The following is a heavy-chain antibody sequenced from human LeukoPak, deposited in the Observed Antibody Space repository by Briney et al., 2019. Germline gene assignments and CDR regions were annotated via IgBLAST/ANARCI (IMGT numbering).Heavy chain of an antibody. J-gene: IGHJ4*02. Sequence: PGGSLRLSCAASGFTVSGYIMNWVRQAPGKELEWVSFIGTSGNTIYYADSVKGRFTVSRDNAKNSLFLQMNSLRAEDTAVYYCARDQWLDYWGQGTLVTVSS. D-gene: IGHD6-19*01. CDR1: GFTVSGYI. CDR2: IGTSGNTI. CDR3: ARDQWLDY. V-gene: IGHV3-48*01.